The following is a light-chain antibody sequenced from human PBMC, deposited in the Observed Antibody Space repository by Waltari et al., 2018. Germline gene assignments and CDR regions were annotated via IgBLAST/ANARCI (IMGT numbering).Light chain of an antibody. CDR2: WAS. Sequence: DIVMTQSQDSLAVSLGERATSSDKSTQSVLYSSNNKNYLAWYQQKPGQPPKLLIYWASTRESGVPDRVSGSGSGTDFTLTISSLQAEDVAVYYCQQYYSTLLTFGGGTKVEIK. CDR1: QSVLYSSNNKNY. CDR3: QQYYSTLLT. J-gene: IGKJ4*01. V-gene: IGKV4-1*01.